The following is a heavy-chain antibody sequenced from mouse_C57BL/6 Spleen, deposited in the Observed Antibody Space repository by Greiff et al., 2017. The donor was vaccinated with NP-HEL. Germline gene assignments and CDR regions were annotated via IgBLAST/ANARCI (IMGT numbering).Heavy chain of an antibody. Sequence: QVHVKQPGAELVKPGASVKMSCKASGYTFTSYWITWVKQRPGQGLEWIGDIYPGSGSTNYNEKFKSKATLTVDTSSSTAYMQLSSLTSEDSAVYYCARSMGAYFDYWGQGTTLTVSS. V-gene: IGHV1-55*01. D-gene: IGHD1-1*02. CDR2: IYPGSGST. CDR3: ARSMGAYFDY. J-gene: IGHJ2*01. CDR1: GYTFTSYW.